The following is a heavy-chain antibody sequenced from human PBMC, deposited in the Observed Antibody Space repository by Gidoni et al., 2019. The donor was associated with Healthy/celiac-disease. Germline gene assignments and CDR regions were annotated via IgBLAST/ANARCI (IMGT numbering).Heavy chain of an antibody. CDR2: INPNSGGT. V-gene: IGHV1-2*02. Sequence: QVQLVQSGAEVKKPGASVKVSCKASGYTFTGYYMHWVRQAPGQGLEWMGWINPNSGGTNYAQKLQGRVTMTRDTSISTAYMELSRLRSDDTAVYYCASGVVPAAISSWFDPWGQGTLVTVSS. J-gene: IGHJ5*02. CDR1: GYTFTGYY. CDR3: ASGVVPAAISSWFDP. D-gene: IGHD2-2*01.